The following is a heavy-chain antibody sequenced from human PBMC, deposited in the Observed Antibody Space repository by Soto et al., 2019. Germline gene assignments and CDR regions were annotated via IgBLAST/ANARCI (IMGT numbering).Heavy chain of an antibody. CDR1: GGSITSSSHY. V-gene: IGHV4-39*01. J-gene: IGHJ4*02. CDR2: IYYDGNT. Sequence: QLPLQESGPGLVKPSETLSLTCTVSGGSITSSSHYWGWIRQPPGKGLECIGNIYYDGNTYYNPSLKSRVTISLDTSKNQFSLRLNSVTAADTAVYYCARSSITPRLFMYPFDYWGQGTLVTVSS. CDR3: ARSSITPRLFMYPFDY. D-gene: IGHD6-6*01.